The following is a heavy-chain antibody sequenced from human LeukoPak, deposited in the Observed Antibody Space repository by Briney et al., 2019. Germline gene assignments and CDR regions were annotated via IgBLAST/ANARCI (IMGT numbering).Heavy chain of an antibody. V-gene: IGHV1-18*01. CDR1: GYTFTSSG. D-gene: IGHD5-18*01. CDR3: ATDLETALDAVDT. J-gene: IGHJ5*01. CDR2: ISAYNGNT. Sequence: GASVKLSCKPSGYTFTSSGISWVRQAPGQGLEWRGWISAYNGNTNYAQKLQGRVTMTTDTYTSTAYMELRSLRSDATAGYYCATDLETALDAVDTSGHGTLVTVSS.